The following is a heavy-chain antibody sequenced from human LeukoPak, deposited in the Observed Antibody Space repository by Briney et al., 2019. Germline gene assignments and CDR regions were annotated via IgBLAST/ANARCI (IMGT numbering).Heavy chain of an antibody. J-gene: IGHJ4*02. CDR3: ARKSISSQSSEVFDY. CDR2: IIPIFGTA. Sequence: GASVKVSCKASGGTFSSYAISWVRQAPGQGLELMGGIIPIFGTANYAQKFQGRVTITADKSTSTAYMELSSLRSEDTAVYYCARKSISSQSSEVFDYWGQGTLVTVSS. CDR1: GGTFSSYA. V-gene: IGHV1-69*06. D-gene: IGHD3-3*02.